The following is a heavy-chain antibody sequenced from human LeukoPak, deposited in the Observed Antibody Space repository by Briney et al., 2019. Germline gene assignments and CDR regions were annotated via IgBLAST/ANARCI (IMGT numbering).Heavy chain of an antibody. Sequence: GGALRLSCAASVFTFSSYGMHWVRPAPGKGLEWVAVIWSDGSNKNYADSVKGRFTISRDNSKNTLYLQMNSLRVEETAMYATDIGSAPFDYWGQGTLVTVSS. D-gene: IGHD3-10*01. CDR2: IWSDGSNK. CDR1: VFTFSSYG. J-gene: IGHJ4*02. CDR3: DIGSAPFDY. V-gene: IGHV3-33*01.